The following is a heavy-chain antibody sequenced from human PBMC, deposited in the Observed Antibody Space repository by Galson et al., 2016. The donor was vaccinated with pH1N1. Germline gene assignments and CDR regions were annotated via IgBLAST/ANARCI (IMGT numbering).Heavy chain of an antibody. Sequence: SLILSCAASGFTFSSFAMNWVRQGPGKGLEWVSSISSTGGETYYADSVKGRFTISRDNSKNTLYLQVNSLRAEDTAVYFCAKTTTHDLWYYYGMDVWGHGTAVTVSS. D-gene: IGHD1-1*01. CDR3: AKTTTHDLWYYYGMDV. CDR1: GFTFSSFA. CDR2: ISSTGGET. J-gene: IGHJ6*02. V-gene: IGHV3-23*01.